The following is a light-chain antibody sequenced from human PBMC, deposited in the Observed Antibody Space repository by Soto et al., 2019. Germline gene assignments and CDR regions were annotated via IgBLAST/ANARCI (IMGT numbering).Light chain of an antibody. CDR2: DII. CDR1: SSDVGAYIF. CDR3: VSFTTSRSYV. J-gene: IGLJ1*01. Sequence: QSARTQPASVSGSPGQSITISCTGTSSDVGAYIFVSWYQQHPGKAPKLMIYDIINRPSGVSNRFSGSKSGNTASLTISGLQAEDEADYYCVSFTTSRSYVFGTGTKVTVL. V-gene: IGLV2-14*03.